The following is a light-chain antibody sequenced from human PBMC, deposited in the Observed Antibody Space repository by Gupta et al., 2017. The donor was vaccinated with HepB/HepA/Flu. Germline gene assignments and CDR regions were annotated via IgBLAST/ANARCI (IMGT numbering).Light chain of an antibody. J-gene: IGKJ4*01. CDR2: GAS. CDR1: QSFSSSY. Sequence: DIVLTHSPVTLSLSPGERATLSCRASQSFSSSYLAWYQQKPGQAPRLLTYGASSRATGIPDRFSGSGSGTDFTLTISRLEPEDFAVYYCQQYGSPLTFGGGTKVEIK. CDR3: QQYGSPLT. V-gene: IGKV3-20*01.